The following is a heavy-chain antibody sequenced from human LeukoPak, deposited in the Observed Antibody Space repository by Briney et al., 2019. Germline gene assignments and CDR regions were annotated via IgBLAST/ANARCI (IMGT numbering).Heavy chain of an antibody. D-gene: IGHD4-17*01. CDR2: IYYSRST. J-gene: IGHJ4*02. V-gene: IGHV4-39*07. CDR1: GGSISSSSYY. CDR3: ARVPTVTFFDY. Sequence: SETLSLTCTVPGGSISSSSYYWGWIRQPPGKGLEWIGSIYYSRSTYYNPSLKSRVTISIDTSKNQFSLKLSSVTAADTAVYYCARVPTVTFFDYWGQGTLVTVSS.